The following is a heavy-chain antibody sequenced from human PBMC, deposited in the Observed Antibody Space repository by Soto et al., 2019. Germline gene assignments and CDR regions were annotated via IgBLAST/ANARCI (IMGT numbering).Heavy chain of an antibody. D-gene: IGHD1-1*01. V-gene: IGHV1-8*01. CDR3: GREGTGLDY. CDR1: GYTFTSYD. J-gene: IGHJ4*02. CDR2: MNPNSGNT. Sequence: QVQLVQAGAEVKKPGASVTVSCKASGYTFTSYDINWVRQATGQGLEWMGWMNPNSGNTGYTQKFKGSVTMTRNTSIRTAYMELSSLGSEDTAVYYCGREGTGLDYWGQGTLVTVSS.